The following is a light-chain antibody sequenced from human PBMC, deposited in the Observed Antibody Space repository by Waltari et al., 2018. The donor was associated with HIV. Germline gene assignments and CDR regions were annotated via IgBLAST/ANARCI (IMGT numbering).Light chain of an antibody. Sequence: QSALTQPASVPGSPGQSHTIPCTGTSSNDGSADLASWYQQHPGEAPKLIIYEVTKRPSGVSNRFSGSKSGNTASLAISGLQAEDEADYYCCSCPRSGIRYVFGTGTKVTVL. J-gene: IGLJ1*01. CDR1: SSNDGSADL. CDR2: EVT. CDR3: CSCPRSGIRYV. V-gene: IGLV2-23*02.